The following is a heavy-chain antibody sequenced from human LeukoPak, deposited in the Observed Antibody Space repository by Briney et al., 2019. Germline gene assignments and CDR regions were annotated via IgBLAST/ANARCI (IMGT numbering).Heavy chain of an antibody. J-gene: IGHJ4*02. V-gene: IGHV4-59*01. CDR2: VYYSGTT. D-gene: IGHD3-22*01. Sequence: GYVYYSGTTNYNTSLKSRVTISVDTSKNQFSLNLSSVTAADTAVYYCARRGAHDSSGFLDYWGQGTLVTVSS. CDR3: ARRGAHDSSGFLDY.